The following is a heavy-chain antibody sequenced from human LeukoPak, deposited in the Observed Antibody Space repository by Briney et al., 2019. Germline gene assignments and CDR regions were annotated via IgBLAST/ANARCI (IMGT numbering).Heavy chain of an antibody. CDR3: AGRSHYFDY. V-gene: IGHV4-59*11. Sequence: PSETLSLTCTVSGCSISSHDWSWIRQPPGKGLEWIGYIYYSGITNYNPSPKSRVTISVDTTKNHFLLQLSTVTTADTAVFYCAGRSHYFDYWGQGPLVTVS. D-gene: IGHD3/OR15-3a*01. CDR2: IYYSGIT. CDR1: GCSISSHD. J-gene: IGHJ4*02.